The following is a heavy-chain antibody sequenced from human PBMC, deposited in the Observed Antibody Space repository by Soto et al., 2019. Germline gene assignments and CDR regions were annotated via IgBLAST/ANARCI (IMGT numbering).Heavy chain of an antibody. D-gene: IGHD4-17*01. CDR3: ASGRRSHYYYYGMDV. J-gene: IGHJ6*02. CDR2: ISAYNGNT. Sequence: ASLKVSCKASGYTFTSYGTSWGRQAPGQGLEWMGWISAYNGNTNYAQKLQGRVTMTTDTSTSTAYMEPRSLRSDDTAVYYCASGRRSHYYYYGMDVWGQGTTVTVSS. V-gene: IGHV1-18*04. CDR1: GYTFTSYG.